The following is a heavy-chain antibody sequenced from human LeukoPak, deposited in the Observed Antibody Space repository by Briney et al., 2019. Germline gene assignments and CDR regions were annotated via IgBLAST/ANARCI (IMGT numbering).Heavy chain of an antibody. J-gene: IGHJ4*02. CDR2: IYPSGGN. Sequence: NPSETLSLTCIASGGSISGFYWSWIRQAAGKGLEWIGRIYPSGGNNYNPALKSRVTMSTDTSKNLFSLKLRSVTAADTAVYCCAREYGDLDYWGQGTLVTVSS. CDR1: GGSISGFY. V-gene: IGHV4-4*07. D-gene: IGHD4-17*01. CDR3: AREYGDLDY.